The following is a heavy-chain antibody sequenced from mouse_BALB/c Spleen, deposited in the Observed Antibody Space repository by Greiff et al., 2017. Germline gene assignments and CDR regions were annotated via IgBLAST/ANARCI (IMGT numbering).Heavy chain of an antibody. Sequence: QVHVKQSGAELAKPGASVKMSCKASGYTFTSYWMHWVKQRPGQGLEWIGYINPSTGYTEYNQKFKDKATLTADKSSSTAYMQLSSLTSEDSAVYYCARVYDGYLAWFAYWGQGTLGTVSA. D-gene: IGHD2-3*01. CDR1: GYTFTSYW. CDR2: INPSTGYT. CDR3: ARVYDGYLAWFAY. J-gene: IGHJ3*01. V-gene: IGHV1-7*01.